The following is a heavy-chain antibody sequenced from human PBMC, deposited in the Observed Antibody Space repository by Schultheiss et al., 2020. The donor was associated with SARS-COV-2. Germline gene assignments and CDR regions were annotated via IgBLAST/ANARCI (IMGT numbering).Heavy chain of an antibody. CDR1: GFTFSSYA. CDR2: ISGSGGST. Sequence: GGSLRLSCAASGFTFSSYAMSWVRQAPGKGLEWVSAISGSGGSTYYADSVKGRFTISRDNSKNTLYLQMNSLRAEDTAVYYCSRGDSGYDSKIFDYWGQGXXXXVSS. D-gene: IGHD5-12*01. J-gene: IGHJ4*02. CDR3: SRGDSGYDSKIFDY. V-gene: IGHV3-23*01.